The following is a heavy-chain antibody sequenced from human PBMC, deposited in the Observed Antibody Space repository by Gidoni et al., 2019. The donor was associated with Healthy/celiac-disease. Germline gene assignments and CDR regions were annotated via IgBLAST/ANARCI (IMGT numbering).Heavy chain of an antibody. J-gene: IGHJ4*02. V-gene: IGHV3-48*01. Sequence: GGSLRLSCAASGFTFSSYSMNWVRQAPGKGLEWVSYISSSSSTIYSADSVKGRFTISRDNAKNSLYLQMNSLRAEDTAVYYCARGMVAPDYWGQGTLVTVSS. CDR3: ARGMVAPDY. CDR2: ISSSSSTI. CDR1: GFTFSSYS. D-gene: IGHD5-12*01.